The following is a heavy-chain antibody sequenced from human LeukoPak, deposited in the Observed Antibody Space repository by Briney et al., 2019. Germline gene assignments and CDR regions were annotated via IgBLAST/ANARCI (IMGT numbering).Heavy chain of an antibody. CDR2: MSYDGSNK. D-gene: IGHD2-15*01. V-gene: IGHV3-30*04. Sequence: GGSLRLSCAASGFTFSSYDMHWVRQAPGKGLEWVAVMSYDGSNKYYADSVKGRFTISRDNSKNTLYLQMNSLRAEDAAVYYCASGGCSGGSCYNYYYYGMDVWGKGTTVTVSS. J-gene: IGHJ6*04. CDR3: ASGGCSGGSCYNYYYYGMDV. CDR1: GFTFSSYD.